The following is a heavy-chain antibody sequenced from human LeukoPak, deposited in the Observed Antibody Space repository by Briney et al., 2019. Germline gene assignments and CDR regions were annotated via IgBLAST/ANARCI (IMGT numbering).Heavy chain of an antibody. Sequence: SETLSLTCTVSGGSISSYYWSWIRQPPGKGLEWIGYIYYSGSTNYNPSLRGRVIISVDTSNNQFSLRMTSVTAADTAVYYCATSGSSSGRADYWGQGTLVTVSS. V-gene: IGHV4-59*01. D-gene: IGHD6-6*01. J-gene: IGHJ4*02. CDR3: ATSGSSSGRADY. CDR2: IYYSGST. CDR1: GGSISSYY.